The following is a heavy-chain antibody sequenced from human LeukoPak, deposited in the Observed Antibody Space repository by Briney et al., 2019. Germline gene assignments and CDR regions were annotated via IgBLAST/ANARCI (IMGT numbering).Heavy chain of an antibody. D-gene: IGHD3-10*01. CDR3: ARTYYYGSGSYYIGY. V-gene: IGHV4-39*07. J-gene: IGHJ4*02. CDR1: GGSISSSSCY. CDR2: IYYSGST. Sequence: SETLSLTCTVSGGSISSSSCYWGWIRQPPGKGLEWIGSIYYSGSTYYNPSLKSRVTISVDTSKNQFSLKLSSVTAADTAVYYCARTYYYGSGSYYIGYWGQGTLVTVSS.